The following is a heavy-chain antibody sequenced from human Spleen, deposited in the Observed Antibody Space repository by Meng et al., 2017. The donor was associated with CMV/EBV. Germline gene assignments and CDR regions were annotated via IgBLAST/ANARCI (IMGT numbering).Heavy chain of an antibody. CDR3: AKGEYNSPSLLDG. CDR2: IRYDGNNK. D-gene: IGHD6-6*01. CDR1: GFTFSSYG. J-gene: IGHJ4*02. Sequence: GESLKISCAASGFTFSSYGMHWVRQAPGKGLEWVTFIRYDGNNKYYADSVKGRFTITRDNSKNTLHLRMNSLRPEDTAVYYCAKGEYNSPSLLDGWGQGTLVTVSS. V-gene: IGHV3-30*02.